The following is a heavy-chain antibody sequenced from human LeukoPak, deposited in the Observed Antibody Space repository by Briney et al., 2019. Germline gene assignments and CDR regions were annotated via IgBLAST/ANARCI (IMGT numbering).Heavy chain of an antibody. D-gene: IGHD5-18*01. CDR2: IRYGGSNK. J-gene: IGHJ3*02. Sequence: TGGSLRLSCAASVFTFSSYGMHCVRQAPGKGLEWVAFIRYGGSNKYYADSVKGRFTISRDNSKNTLYLQMNSLRAEDTAVYYCSIQLWHDAFDIWGQGTMVTVSS. CDR3: SIQLWHDAFDI. V-gene: IGHV3-30*02. CDR1: VFTFSSYG.